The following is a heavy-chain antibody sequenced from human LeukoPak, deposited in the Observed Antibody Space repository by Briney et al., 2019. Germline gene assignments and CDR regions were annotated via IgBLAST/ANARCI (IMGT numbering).Heavy chain of an antibody. CDR3: ATGGGSVYFDY. J-gene: IGHJ4*02. CDR2: ISSGTSFI. D-gene: IGHD3-22*01. Sequence: PGGSLRLSCAASGFPFSSYSMNWVRQAPGKGLEWVSSISSGTSFIYYADSVKGRFTISRDNAKNSLYLQMNSLRAEDTAVYYCATGGGSVYFDYWGQGTLVTVSS. CDR1: GFPFSSYS. V-gene: IGHV3-21*04.